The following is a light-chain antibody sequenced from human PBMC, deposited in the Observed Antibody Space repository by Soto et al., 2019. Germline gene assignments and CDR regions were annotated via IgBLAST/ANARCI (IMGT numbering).Light chain of an antibody. V-gene: IGKV3-15*01. J-gene: IGKJ5*01. CDR1: ESVGSN. CDR3: QQYDSWPLT. CDR2: GAS. Sequence: EVVMTQSPATLSVSPGERATLSCRASESVGSNFAWYQQKPGQAPRLLIYGASTRATGIPARFSGSGSGTDFTLTIGSLQSEDFAVYYCQQYDSWPLTFGQGTRLEI.